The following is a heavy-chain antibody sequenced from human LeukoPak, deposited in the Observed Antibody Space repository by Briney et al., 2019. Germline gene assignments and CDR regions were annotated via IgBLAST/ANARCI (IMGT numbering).Heavy chain of an antibody. Sequence: KGRFTISRDNPKNALYLQINSLRSEYTAVYYCARFPSSSLYFLDRWGRGTLVTVSS. D-gene: IGHD2-2*02. CDR3: ARFPSSSLYFLDR. V-gene: IGHV3-53*01. J-gene: IGHJ5*02.